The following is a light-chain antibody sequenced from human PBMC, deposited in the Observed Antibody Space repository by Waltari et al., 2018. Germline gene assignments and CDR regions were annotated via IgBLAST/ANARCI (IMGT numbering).Light chain of an antibody. Sequence: DIRLTQSPSSLSASVGDRVTITCRASHGISYYLAWFQQRPGKAPKPLIFGASSLQSGVPWRFSGGGSETFFTLTINDLQPEDFATYYCQQYNSYPSTFGGGTRV. V-gene: IGKV1-16*01. CDR1: HGISYY. J-gene: IGKJ4*01. CDR2: GAS. CDR3: QQYNSYPST.